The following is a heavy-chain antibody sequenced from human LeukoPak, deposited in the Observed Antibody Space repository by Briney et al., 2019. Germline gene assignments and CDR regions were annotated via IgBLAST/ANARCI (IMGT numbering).Heavy chain of an antibody. Sequence: GGSLRLSCAASGFMFSGYWMSWVRQAPGKGLEWVANINQDGSEKYYVDFVKGRFTISRGNAKNSLFFEMNSLRVEDTSVYYCARDFRNSGWGSDYWGQGTLVTVSS. V-gene: IGHV3-7*04. CDR3: ARDFRNSGWGSDY. J-gene: IGHJ4*02. CDR2: INQDGSEK. CDR1: GFMFSGYW. D-gene: IGHD6-19*01.